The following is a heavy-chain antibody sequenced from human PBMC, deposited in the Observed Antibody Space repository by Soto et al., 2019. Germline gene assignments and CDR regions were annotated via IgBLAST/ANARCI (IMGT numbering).Heavy chain of an antibody. CDR2: IFHSGTT. V-gene: IGHV4-28*01. CDR1: GYSITNVNW. D-gene: IGHD2-2*01. CDR3: ARSPYADALDI. J-gene: IGHJ3*02. Sequence: QVQLKESGPGLVKPSDTLSLTCAVSGYSITNVNWWAWIRQPPGKGLEWIGYIFHSGTTHYNPSLKSRVTMSVDTSKNQYSLKVDSLTAEDTAVYYCARSPYADALDIWGQGTMVTVSS.